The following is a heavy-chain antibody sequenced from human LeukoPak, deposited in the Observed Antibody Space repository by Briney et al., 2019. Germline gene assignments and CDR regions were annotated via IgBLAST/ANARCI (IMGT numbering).Heavy chain of an antibody. D-gene: IGHD6-6*01. CDR1: GFTFSNYG. J-gene: IGHJ4*02. CDR2: ISYTGNTK. Sequence: PGGSLRLSCAASGFTFSNYGMQWVRQAPGKGLDWVAVISYTGNTKYYVDSVKGRFTISRDNSKNTLYLHMNSLRAEDTAVYYCVKERDEYSSSSSDYWGQGTLVTVSS. CDR3: VKERDEYSSSSSDY. V-gene: IGHV3-30*18.